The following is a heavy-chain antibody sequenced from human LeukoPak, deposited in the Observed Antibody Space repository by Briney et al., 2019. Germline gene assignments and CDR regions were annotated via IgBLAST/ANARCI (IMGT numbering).Heavy chain of an antibody. CDR1: GYNFNTYW. J-gene: IGHJ4*02. CDR2: IYPGGSET. CDR3: ARLGSGSYSSFDY. Sequence: GESLKISCRGSGYNFNTYWMAWVRQMPGKGLEWMGIIYPGGSETRYSPSFQGQVTISADKSISTAYLQWSSLKASDTAMYYCARLGSGSYSSFDYWGQGTLVTVSS. D-gene: IGHD3-10*01. V-gene: IGHV5-51*01.